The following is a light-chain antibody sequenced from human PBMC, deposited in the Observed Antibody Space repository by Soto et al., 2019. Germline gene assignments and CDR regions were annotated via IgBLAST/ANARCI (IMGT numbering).Light chain of an antibody. CDR1: QTINNR. CDR3: QQYDSFWTM. CDR2: DVS. J-gene: IGKJ1*01. V-gene: IGKV1-5*01. Sequence: DIQMTQSPSTLSASVGDRVTIPCRASQTINNRLAWYQQKPGKAPKLLIYDVSTLESGVPSRFSGSGSGTEFTLTISSLQPDDFATYYYQQYDSFWTMFGQGTKVDIK.